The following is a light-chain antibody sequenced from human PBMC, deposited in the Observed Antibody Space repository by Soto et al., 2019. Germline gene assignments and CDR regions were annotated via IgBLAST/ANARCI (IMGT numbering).Light chain of an antibody. CDR1: QSVSSSS. Sequence: EILLTQSPGTLSLSPGERATLSCRASQSVSSSSLAWYQQKPGQAPRLLIYGASSRATVIPDRFSGSGSGTDFTLTISRLEPEDFAVFYCQQYGSSLYTFGQGTKLEIK. J-gene: IGKJ2*01. CDR2: GAS. CDR3: QQYGSSLYT. V-gene: IGKV3-20*01.